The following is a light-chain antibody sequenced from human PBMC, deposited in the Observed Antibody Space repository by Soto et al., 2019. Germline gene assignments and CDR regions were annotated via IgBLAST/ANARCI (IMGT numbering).Light chain of an antibody. V-gene: IGLV2-14*01. CDR3: CSYTSSRTYV. CDR2: EVT. J-gene: IGLJ1*01. Sequence: QSVLTQPASVSGSPGQSITISCTGTSSDVGAYIYVSWYQHHPGKAPKVMIYEVTNRPSGVSDRCSGSKSGNTASLTISGLQAEDEADYYCCSYTSSRTYVFGTGTKVTVL. CDR1: SSDVGAYIY.